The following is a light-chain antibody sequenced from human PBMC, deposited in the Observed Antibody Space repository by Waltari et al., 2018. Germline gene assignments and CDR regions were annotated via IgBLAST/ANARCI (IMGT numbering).Light chain of an antibody. Sequence: QSALTQPASVSGSPGQSITISCTGTSSDVGAYNYVSWYQQPPGKVPKLIIYDVSHRTSGVSFRFSGSKSDNTASLTISGLQAEDEADYYCISYTTSDTMIFGGGTKLTVL. V-gene: IGLV2-14*03. CDR3: ISYTTSDTMI. J-gene: IGLJ2*01. CDR2: DVS. CDR1: SSDVGAYNY.